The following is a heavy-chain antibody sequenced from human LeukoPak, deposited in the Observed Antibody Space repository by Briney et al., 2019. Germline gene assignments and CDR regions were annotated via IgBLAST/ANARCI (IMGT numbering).Heavy chain of an antibody. V-gene: IGHV4-34*01. CDR2: INHSGST. D-gene: IGHD3-22*01. Sequence: PSETLSLTCAVYGGSFSGYYWSWIRQPPGKGLEWIGEINHSGSTNYNPSLKSRVTISVDTSKNQFSLKLSSVTAADTAVYYCARRSVIVVVMSFWFDPWGQGTLVTVSS. CDR1: GGSFSGYY. J-gene: IGHJ5*02. CDR3: ARRSVIVVVMSFWFDP.